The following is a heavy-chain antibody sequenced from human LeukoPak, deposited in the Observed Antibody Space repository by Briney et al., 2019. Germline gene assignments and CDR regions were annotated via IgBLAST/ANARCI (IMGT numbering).Heavy chain of an antibody. CDR3: ARERGYCSSTSCYVHYYMDV. D-gene: IGHD2-2*01. CDR1: GYTFTSYG. CDR2: ISAYNGNT. J-gene: IGHJ6*03. V-gene: IGHV1-18*01. Sequence: ASVKVSCKASGYTFTSYGISWVRQAPGRGLEWMGWISAYNGNTNYAQKLQGRVTMTTDTSTSTAYMELRSLRSDDTAVYYCARERGYCSSTSCYVHYYMDVWGKGTTVTVSS.